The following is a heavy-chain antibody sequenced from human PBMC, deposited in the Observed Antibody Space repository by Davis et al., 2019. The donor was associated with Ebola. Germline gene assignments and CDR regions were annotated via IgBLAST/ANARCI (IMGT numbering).Heavy chain of an antibody. D-gene: IGHD3-22*01. J-gene: IGHJ4*02. CDR3: AKEDYSGSSGHSSLDY. CDR2: IQYDGRSN. CDR1: GLTFRNFG. Sequence: GESLKISCAASGLTFRNFGMHWVRQAPGKGLEWVAFIQYDGRSNIYADSVKGRFTISRDNPKNTLYLQMNSLRAEDTAVYYCAKEDYSGSSGHSSLDYWGQGTLVTVSS. V-gene: IGHV3-30*02.